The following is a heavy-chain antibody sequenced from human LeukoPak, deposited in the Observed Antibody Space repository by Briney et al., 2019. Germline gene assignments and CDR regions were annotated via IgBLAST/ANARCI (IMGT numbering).Heavy chain of an antibody. CDR2: ISYDGSNK. V-gene: IGHV3-30*04. Sequence: PGGSLRLSCAASGFTFSSYAMHWVRQAPGKGLEWVAVISYDGSNKYYADSVKGRFTISRDNSKNTLYLQMNSLRAEDTAVYYCASRGRNSSGYEDYWGQGTLVTVSS. CDR3: ASRGRNSSGYEDY. J-gene: IGHJ4*02. D-gene: IGHD3-22*01. CDR1: GFTFSSYA.